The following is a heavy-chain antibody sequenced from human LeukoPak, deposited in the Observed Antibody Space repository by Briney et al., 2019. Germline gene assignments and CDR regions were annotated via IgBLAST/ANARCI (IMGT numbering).Heavy chain of an antibody. CDR1: GFTFSSCA. V-gene: IGHV3-23*01. J-gene: IGHJ4*02. Sequence: GGSLRLSCAASGFTFSSCAMSWVRQAPGKGLEWVSAISRSGGSTYYADSVRGRFTISRDNSKNTLYLQMNSLRVEDTAVYYCAKDSGYCDTTSCRLANWGQGTLVTVSS. CDR2: ISRSGGST. CDR3: AKDSGYCDTTSCRLAN. D-gene: IGHD2-2*01.